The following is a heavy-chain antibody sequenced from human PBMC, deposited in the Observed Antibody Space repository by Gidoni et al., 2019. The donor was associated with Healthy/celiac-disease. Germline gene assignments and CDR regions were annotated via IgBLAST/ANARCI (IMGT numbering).Heavy chain of an antibody. CDR2: ISPILGIA. D-gene: IGHD3-22*01. J-gene: IGHJ4*02. Sequence: QVQLVQSGAEVKKPGSSVKVSGKASGGPFSRYASSWVRQAPGQGLEWVGRISPILGIANYAQKFQGRVTITADKSTSTAYMELSSLRSEDTAVYYCARSATYYYDSSGYFRYFDYWGQGTLVTVSS. CDR1: GGPFSRYA. V-gene: IGHV1-69*04. CDR3: ARSATYYYDSSGYFRYFDY.